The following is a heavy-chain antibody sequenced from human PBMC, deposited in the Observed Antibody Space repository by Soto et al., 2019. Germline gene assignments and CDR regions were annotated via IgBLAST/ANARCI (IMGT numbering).Heavy chain of an antibody. CDR2: IIPIFGTA. CDR3: ARRRPYYYDRRGYDPGSFDI. J-gene: IGHJ3*02. D-gene: IGHD3-22*01. V-gene: IGHV1-69*01. CDR1: GGTFSSYA. Sequence: QVQLVQSGAEVKKPGSSVKVSCKASGGTFSSYAISWVRQAPGHGLEWRGGIIPIFGTANYEQKFQGRVTITAAEATSTAHMELSSLRSEYTALYYCARRRPYYYDRRGYDPGSFDIVAQGPMVTVSS.